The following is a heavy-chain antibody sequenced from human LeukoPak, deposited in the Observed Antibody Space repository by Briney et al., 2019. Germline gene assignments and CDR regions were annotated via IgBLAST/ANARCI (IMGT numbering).Heavy chain of an antibody. J-gene: IGHJ4*02. CDR2: IYYSGST. CDR1: GGSISSYY. Sequence: SESLSLTCTVSGGSISSYYWSWIGQPPGKGLAWIGYIYYSGSTNYNPSLKSRVTISVDTAKNQSSLKLSSVTAADTAVYYCARGFSSSGYWGQGTLVTVSS. V-gene: IGHV4-59*08. CDR3: ARGFSSSGY. D-gene: IGHD6-6*01.